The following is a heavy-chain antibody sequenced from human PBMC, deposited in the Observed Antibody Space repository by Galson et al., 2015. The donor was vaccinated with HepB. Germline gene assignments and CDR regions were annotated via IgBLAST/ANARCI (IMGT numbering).Heavy chain of an antibody. J-gene: IGHJ4*02. D-gene: IGHD2-8*01. CDR1: GYTFNSYG. CDR3: ARDLYSPDLTPLDY. V-gene: IGHV1-18*01. Sequence: SVKVSCKASGYTFNSYGFSWVRQTPGQGLEWLGWISTFTDNTVYAQKFQDRVTLTTDKFTRTAYMELRGLRFDDTAVYYCARDLYSPDLTPLDYWGQGTLVTVFS. CDR2: ISTFTDNT.